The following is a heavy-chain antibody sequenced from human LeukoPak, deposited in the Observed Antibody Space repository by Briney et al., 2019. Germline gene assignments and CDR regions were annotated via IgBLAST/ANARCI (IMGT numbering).Heavy chain of an antibody. J-gene: IGHJ4*02. CDR3: ANQHYYDSGGYYPLDY. CDR1: VFTFSSYG. V-gene: IGHV3-30*02. CDR2: IRYDGSNK. D-gene: IGHD3-22*01. Sequence: GGSLRLSCAASVFTFSSYGMHWVRQAPGKGLEWVAFIRYDGSNKYYADSVKGRFTISGDNSKNTLYLQMNSLRAEDTAVYYCANQHYYDSGGYYPLDYWGQGTLVTVSS.